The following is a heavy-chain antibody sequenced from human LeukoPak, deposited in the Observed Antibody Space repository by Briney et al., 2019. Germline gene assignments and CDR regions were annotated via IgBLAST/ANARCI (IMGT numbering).Heavy chain of an antibody. CDR3: ARYSYDSSGYYWDYFDY. J-gene: IGHJ4*02. Sequence: SETLPLTCTVSGGSISSGSYYWSWIRQPAGKGLEWFGRIYTSGSTNYNPSLKSRVTISVDTSKNQFSLKLSSVTAADTAVYYCARYSYDSSGYYWDYFDYWGQGTLVTVSS. V-gene: IGHV4-61*02. CDR2: IYTSGST. CDR1: GGSISSGSYY. D-gene: IGHD3-22*01.